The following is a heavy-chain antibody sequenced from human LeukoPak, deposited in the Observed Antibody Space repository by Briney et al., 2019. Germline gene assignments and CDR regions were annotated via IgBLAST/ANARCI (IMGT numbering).Heavy chain of an antibody. Sequence: SVKVSCKASGGTFSSYAISWVRQAPGQGLEWMGGIIPIFGTPNHAQKFQGRVTITTDESTSTHYTQLSSLRSEDTAVYYCARTKMIKDYGDLDYWGQGTLVTVSS. CDR2: IIPIFGTP. D-gene: IGHD4-17*01. CDR1: GGTFSSYA. V-gene: IGHV1-69*05. J-gene: IGHJ4*02. CDR3: ARTKMIKDYGDLDY.